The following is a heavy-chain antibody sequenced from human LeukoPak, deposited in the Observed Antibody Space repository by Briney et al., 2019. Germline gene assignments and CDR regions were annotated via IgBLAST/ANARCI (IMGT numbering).Heavy chain of an antibody. CDR1: GGTFSSYA. D-gene: IGHD4-23*01. Sequence: GASVKVSCKASGGTFSSYAISWVRQAPGQGLEWTGRIIPIFGIANYAQKFQGRVTITADKSTSTAYMELSSLRSEDTAVYYCARDNATVVPGDFDYWGQGTLVTVSS. J-gene: IGHJ4*02. V-gene: IGHV1-69*04. CDR3: ARDNATVVPGDFDY. CDR2: IIPIFGIA.